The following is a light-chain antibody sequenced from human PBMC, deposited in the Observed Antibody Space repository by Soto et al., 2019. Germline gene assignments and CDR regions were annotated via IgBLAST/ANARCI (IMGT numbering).Light chain of an antibody. J-gene: IGLJ3*02. CDR2: SSS. V-gene: IGLV1-44*01. Sequence: QSVLTQPPSASGTPGHAVIISCSGTSSNIGSSPVNWYRHLPGTAPRLLIYSSSGRPSGVPDRFSGSKSGTSASLAISGLQSEDEADYSCAAWDVSLNAWVFGGGTNLTVL. CDR1: SSNIGSSP. CDR3: AAWDVSLNAWV.